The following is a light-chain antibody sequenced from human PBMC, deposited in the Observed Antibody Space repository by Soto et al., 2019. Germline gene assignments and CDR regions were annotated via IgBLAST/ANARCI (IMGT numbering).Light chain of an antibody. V-gene: IGKV3-20*01. J-gene: IGKJ3*01. CDR3: QQYGSSPRFT. CDR2: GAS. CDR1: QGVSSGN. Sequence: EIVLTQSPGTLSLSPGERPTLSCRASQGVSSGNLAWYQQKPGQAPRLLIYGASSRATGIPDRFSGSGSGTDFTLTISRLEPEDFAVYYCQQYGSSPRFTFGPGTKVDIK.